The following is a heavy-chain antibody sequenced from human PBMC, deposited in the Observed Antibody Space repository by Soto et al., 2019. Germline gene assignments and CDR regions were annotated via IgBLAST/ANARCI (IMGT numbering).Heavy chain of an antibody. CDR2: ISGSGGST. CDR1: GFTFSSYA. CDR3: AKSMGVVVVAAPRPFDP. Sequence: GGSLRLSCAASGFTFSSYAMSWVRQAPGKGLEWVSAISGSGGSTYYADSVKGRFTISRDNSKNTLYLQTNSLRAEDTAVYYCAKSMGVVVVAAPRPFDPWGQGTLVTVSS. J-gene: IGHJ5*02. V-gene: IGHV3-23*01. D-gene: IGHD2-15*01.